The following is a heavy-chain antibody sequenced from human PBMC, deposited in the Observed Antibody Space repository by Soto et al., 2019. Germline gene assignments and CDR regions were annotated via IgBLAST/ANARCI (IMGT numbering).Heavy chain of an antibody. J-gene: IGHJ4*02. CDR3: ARDWRVGATYSDY. CDR2: ISGSGGST. D-gene: IGHD1-26*01. V-gene: IGHV3-23*01. CDR1: GFTFSNYA. Sequence: EVQLLESGGGLVQPGGSLRLSCAASGFTFSNYAMSWVRQARGKGLEWVSSISGSGGSTYYADSVKGRFTISRDNSKNTLYLQMNSLRAGDTAVYYCARDWRVGATYSDYWGQGTLVTVSS.